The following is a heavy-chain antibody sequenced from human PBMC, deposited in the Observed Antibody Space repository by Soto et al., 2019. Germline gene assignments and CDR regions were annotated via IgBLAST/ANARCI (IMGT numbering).Heavy chain of an antibody. D-gene: IGHD5-18*01. CDR3: ARKNRSGYSYGYEDYYYGMDV. CDR2: IIPIFGTA. J-gene: IGHJ6*02. V-gene: IGHV1-69*13. CDR1: GYTFTSYA. Sequence: QVQLVQSGAEVKKPGASVKVSCKASGYTFTSYAISWVRQAPGQGLEWMGGIIPIFGTANYAQKFQGRVTITADESTSTAYMELSSLRSEDTAVYYCARKNRSGYSYGYEDYYYGMDVWGQGTTVTVSS.